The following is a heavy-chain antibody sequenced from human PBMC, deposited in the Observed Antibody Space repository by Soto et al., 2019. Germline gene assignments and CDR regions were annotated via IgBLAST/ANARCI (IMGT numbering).Heavy chain of an antibody. V-gene: IGHV3-23*01. CDR1: GFTFSSFA. J-gene: IGHJ6*02. CDR3: AQCRALGTGFGYGNYYGMDV. CDR2: ISGSGGAT. D-gene: IGHD5-18*01. Sequence: EEQLLESGGGLVQPGGSLRLSCETSGFTFSSFAMSWVRQAPGKGLEWVSSISGSGGATYYADSVRGRSTISRDNSKNTLFLQMGGLTADDTAVYYCAQCRALGTGFGYGNYYGMDVWGHRTTVTVSS.